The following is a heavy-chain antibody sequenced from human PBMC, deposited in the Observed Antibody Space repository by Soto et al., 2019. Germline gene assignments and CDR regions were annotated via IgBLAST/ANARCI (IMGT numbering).Heavy chain of an antibody. V-gene: IGHV3-23*01. CDR2: ISGSGGST. J-gene: IGHJ4*02. CDR1: GFTFSSYA. CDR3: AKGRGSSGWGLYFDY. Sequence: EVQLLESGGGLVQPGGSLRLSCAASGFTFSSYAMSWVRQAPGKGLEWVSAISGSGGSTYYADSVKGRFTISRDNSKNTLYLEMNSLRAEDTAGYYCAKGRGSSGWGLYFDYWGQGTLVTVSS. D-gene: IGHD6-19*01.